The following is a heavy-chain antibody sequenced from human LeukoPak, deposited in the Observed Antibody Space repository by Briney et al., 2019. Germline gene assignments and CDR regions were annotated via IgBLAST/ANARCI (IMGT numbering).Heavy chain of an antibody. Sequence: GGSLRLSCAVSGLTFSSSWMDWVRQAPGKGLEWVAVISYDGSNKYYADSVKGRFTISRDNSKNTLYLQMNSLRAEDTAVYYCAKVSVTTLFDYWGQGTLVTVSS. J-gene: IGHJ4*02. CDR2: ISYDGSNK. V-gene: IGHV3-30*18. CDR1: GLTFSSSW. CDR3: AKVSVTTLFDY. D-gene: IGHD4-11*01.